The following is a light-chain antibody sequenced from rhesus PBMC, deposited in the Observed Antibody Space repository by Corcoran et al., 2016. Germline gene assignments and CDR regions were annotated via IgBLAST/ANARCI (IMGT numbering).Light chain of an antibody. CDR1: QSVSSS. CDR3: PQDYSWPRT. V-gene: IGKV3-42*01. CDR2: GAS. Sequence: EIVMTQSPATLPLSPGERATRSCRARQSVSSSLAWYQQKPGQAPKLLIYGASSRATGIPDGFSGGGSGTAFTLTTSSLGPEDVGVCYCPQDYSWPRTFGQGAKVEVK. J-gene: IGKJ1*01.